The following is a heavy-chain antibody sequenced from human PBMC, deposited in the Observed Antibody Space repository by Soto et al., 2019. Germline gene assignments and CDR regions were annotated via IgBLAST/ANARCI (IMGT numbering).Heavy chain of an antibody. CDR3: AKREGNTYGLFH. CDR1: GFSFSSYW. V-gene: IGHV3-74*01. J-gene: IGHJ4*02. Sequence: PGGSLRLSCAASGFSFSSYWIHWVRQAPGKGLVWVSRIKTDGSSADYADSVKGRFTISRDNAKNTLYLQMNSLRGEDTAVYYCAKREGNTYGLFHWGQGTLVTVS. D-gene: IGHD5-18*01. CDR2: IKTDGSSA.